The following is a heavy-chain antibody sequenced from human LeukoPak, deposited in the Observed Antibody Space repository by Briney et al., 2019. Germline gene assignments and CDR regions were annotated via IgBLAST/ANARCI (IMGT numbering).Heavy chain of an antibody. J-gene: IGHJ6*03. Sequence: GGSLRLSCAASGFTFSSYWMSWVRQAPGKGLEWVANIKQDGSEKYYVDSVKGRFTISRDNAKNSLYLQMNSLRAEDTAVYYCARDLTGYYYYYYMDVWGKGTTVTVSS. CDR1: GFTFSSYW. CDR2: IKQDGSEK. V-gene: IGHV3-7*01. D-gene: IGHD2-8*02. CDR3: ARDLTGYYYYYYMDV.